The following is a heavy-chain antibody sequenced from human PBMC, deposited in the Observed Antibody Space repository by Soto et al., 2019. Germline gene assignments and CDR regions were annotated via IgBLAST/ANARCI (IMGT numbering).Heavy chain of an antibody. D-gene: IGHD2-15*01. CDR3: ARDRGYDAHDYYYNAMDV. CDR2: ISGSGSNT. Sequence: GGSLRLSCAASGLTFSSYAMSWVRQAPGKGLQWVSAISGSGSNTYYVDSVKGRFTISRDNSKNTLYLLMNSLRAEDTAEYYCARDRGYDAHDYYYNAMDVWGQGTTVTVSS. CDR1: GLTFSSYA. J-gene: IGHJ6*02. V-gene: IGHV3-23*01.